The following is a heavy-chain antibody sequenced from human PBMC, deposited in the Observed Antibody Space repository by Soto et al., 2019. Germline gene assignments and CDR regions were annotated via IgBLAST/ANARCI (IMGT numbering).Heavy chain of an antibody. J-gene: IGHJ5*02. Sequence: PSETLSLTCTVSGGSISSGGYYWSWIRQHPGKGLEWIGCIYYSGSTYYNPSLKSRVTISVDTSKNQFSLKLSSVTAADTAVYYCAGAPHCISTSCPEEWFDPWGQGTLVTSPQ. CDR2: IYYSGST. CDR1: GGSISSGGYY. CDR3: AGAPHCISTSCPEEWFDP. D-gene: IGHD2-2*01. V-gene: IGHV4-39*01.